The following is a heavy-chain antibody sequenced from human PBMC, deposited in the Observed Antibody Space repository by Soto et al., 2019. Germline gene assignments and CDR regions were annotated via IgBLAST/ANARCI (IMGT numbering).Heavy chain of an antibody. CDR3: AREGIVGATFDY. J-gene: IGHJ4*02. Sequence: QVQLVESGGGVVQPGRSLRLSCAASGFTFSSYAMHCVRQAPGKGLEWVAVISYDGSNKYYADSVKGRFTISRDNSKNTLYLQMNSLRAEDTAVYYCAREGIVGATFDYWGQGTLVTVSS. D-gene: IGHD1-26*01. CDR1: GFTFSSYA. V-gene: IGHV3-30-3*01. CDR2: ISYDGSNK.